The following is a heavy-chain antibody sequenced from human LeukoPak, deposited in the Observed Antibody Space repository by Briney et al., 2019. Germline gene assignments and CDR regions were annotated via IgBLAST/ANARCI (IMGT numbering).Heavy chain of an antibody. CDR3: ASQTRDGYNRFDY. D-gene: IGHD5-24*01. CDR2: ISSSGSTI. Sequence: PGGSLRLSCAASGFTFSDYYMSWIRQAPGKGLEWVSYISSSGSTIYYADSVKGRFTISRDNAKNSLYLQMNSLRAEDTAVYYCASQTRDGYNRFDYWGQETLVTVSS. CDR1: GFTFSDYY. J-gene: IGHJ4*02. V-gene: IGHV3-11*01.